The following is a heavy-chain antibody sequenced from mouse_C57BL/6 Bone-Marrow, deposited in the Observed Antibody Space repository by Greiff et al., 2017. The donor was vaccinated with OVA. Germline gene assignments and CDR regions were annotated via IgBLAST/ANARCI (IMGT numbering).Heavy chain of an antibody. D-gene: IGHD2-2*01. CDR2: IRLKSDNYAT. CDR1: GFTFSNYW. CDR3: ARYYGYDV. Sequence: EVKLVESGGGLVQPGGSMKLSCVASGFTFSNYWMNWVRQSPEKGLEWVAQIRLKSDNYATHYAESVKGRFTISRDNSQSILYLQMNALRAEDSATYYCARYYGYDVWGQGTLVTVSA. V-gene: IGHV6-6*02. J-gene: IGHJ3*01.